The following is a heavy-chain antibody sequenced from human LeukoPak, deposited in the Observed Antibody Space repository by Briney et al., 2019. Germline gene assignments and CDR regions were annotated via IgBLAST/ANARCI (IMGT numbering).Heavy chain of an antibody. CDR2: ISGNADIT. D-gene: IGHD2-2*02. CDR1: GFTFSNYA. CDR3: AKDTEYCSSTSCYKWLDY. V-gene: IGHV3-23*01. Sequence: GGSLRLSCAASGFTFSNYAMIWVRQAPGKGLEWVSAISGNADITYYADSVKGRFTISRDNSKNTLYLQMNSLRAEDTAVYYCAKDTEYCSSTSCYKWLDYWGQGTLVTVSS. J-gene: IGHJ4*02.